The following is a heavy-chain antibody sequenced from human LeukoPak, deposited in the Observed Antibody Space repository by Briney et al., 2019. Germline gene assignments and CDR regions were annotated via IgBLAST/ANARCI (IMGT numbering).Heavy chain of an antibody. CDR1: GGSISSGSYY. CDR2: IYYSGST. D-gene: IGHD3-3*01. J-gene: IGHJ6*03. Sequence: SETLSLTCTVSGGSISSGSYYWSWIRQPAGKGLEWIGYIYYSGSTNYNPSLKSRVTISVDTSKNQFSLKLSSVTAADTAVYYCARGGGTYYDFWSGYYAPYYYYYMDVWGKGTTVTVSS. V-gene: IGHV4-61*10. CDR3: ARGGGTYYDFWSGYYAPYYYYYMDV.